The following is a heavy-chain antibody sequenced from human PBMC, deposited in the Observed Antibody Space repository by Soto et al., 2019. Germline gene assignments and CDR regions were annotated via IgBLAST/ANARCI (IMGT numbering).Heavy chain of an antibody. CDR1: GGSFSGYY. J-gene: IGHJ6*03. D-gene: IGHD4-17*01. V-gene: IGHV4-34*01. CDR2: VNHSGST. Sequence: QVQLQQWGAGLLKPSETLSLTCAVYGGSFSGYYWSWIRQPPGKGLEWIGEVNHSGSTNYNPSLKSRGTISVDTSKNQFSLKLSSVTAADTAVYYCARSTVYYYYYYYMDVWGKGTTVTVSS. CDR3: ARSTVYYYYYYYMDV.